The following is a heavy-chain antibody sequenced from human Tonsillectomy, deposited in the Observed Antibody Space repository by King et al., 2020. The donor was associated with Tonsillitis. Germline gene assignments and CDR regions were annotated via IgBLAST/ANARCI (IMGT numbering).Heavy chain of an antibody. CDR1: GGSISNYY. J-gene: IGHJ5*02. Sequence: VQLQESGTGLVQPSETLSLICGVSGGSISNYYWNWIRQPAGKGLEWIGRINRNEFTKYNPSLGRRLTISVDTSVNQFSLRLTSMTAADTAIYYCVRNNLGNVYFDLWGQGTLVTVSS. CDR2: INRNEFT. D-gene: IGHD1/OR15-1a*01. V-gene: IGHV4-4*07. CDR3: VRNNLGNVYFDL.